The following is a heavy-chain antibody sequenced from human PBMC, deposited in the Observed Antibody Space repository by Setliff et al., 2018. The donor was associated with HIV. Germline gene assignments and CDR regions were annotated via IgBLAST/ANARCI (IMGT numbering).Heavy chain of an antibody. Sequence: SVKVSCKASGDTFTRFGFTWVRQAPGQGLEWMGGIIPFFGTSKYPQNFQGRVTITADESTSTAYMELSSLTSEDTAVYYCANLAYCHGDCYSTGASDTWGQGTMVTVSS. CDR3: ANLAYCHGDCYSTGASDT. CDR1: GDTFTRFG. V-gene: IGHV1-69*13. J-gene: IGHJ3*02. CDR2: IIPFFGTS. D-gene: IGHD2-21*01.